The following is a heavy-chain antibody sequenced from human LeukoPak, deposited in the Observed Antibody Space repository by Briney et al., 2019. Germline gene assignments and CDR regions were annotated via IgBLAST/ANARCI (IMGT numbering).Heavy chain of an antibody. CDR2: INPNSGGT. V-gene: IGHV1-2*02. D-gene: IGHD3-10*01. Sequence: ASVKVSCKASGYTFTGYYMHWVRQAPGQGLEWMGWINPNSGGTNYAQKFQGRVTMTRDTSISTAYMELSSLRSEDTAVYYCARDQYLVRGWTGCAGYWGQGTLVTVSP. CDR3: ARDQYLVRGWTGCAGY. J-gene: IGHJ4*02. CDR1: GYTFTGYY.